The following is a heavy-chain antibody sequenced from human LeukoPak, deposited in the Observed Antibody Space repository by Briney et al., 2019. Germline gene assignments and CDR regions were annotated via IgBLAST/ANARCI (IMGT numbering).Heavy chain of an antibody. CDR2: ISGSGGST. Sequence: PGGSLRLSCAASGFTFSSYAMSWVRQAPRKGLEWVSAISGSGGSTYYADSVKGRFTISRDNSKNTLYLQMNSLRAEDTAVYYCARDLGQYYDTSDNWFDPWGQGTLVAVSS. CDR3: ARDLGQYYDTSDNWFDP. V-gene: IGHV3-23*01. CDR1: GFTFSSYA. J-gene: IGHJ5*02. D-gene: IGHD3-22*01.